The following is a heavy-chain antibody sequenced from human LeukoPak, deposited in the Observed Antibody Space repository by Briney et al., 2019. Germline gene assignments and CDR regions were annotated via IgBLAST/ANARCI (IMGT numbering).Heavy chain of an antibody. J-gene: IGHJ4*02. V-gene: IGHV3-21*01. CDR3: ARNGNDYGGNSGDY. CDR2: ISSSSSYI. Sequence: GGSPRLSCAASGFTFSSYSMNWVRQAPGKGLEWVSSISSSSSYIYYADSVKGRFTISRDNAKNSLYLQTNSLRAEDTAVYYCARNGNDYGGNSGDYWGQGTLVTVSS. CDR1: GFTFSSYS. D-gene: IGHD4-23*01.